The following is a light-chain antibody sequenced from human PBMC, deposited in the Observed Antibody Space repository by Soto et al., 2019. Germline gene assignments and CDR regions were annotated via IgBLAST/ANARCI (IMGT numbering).Light chain of an antibody. V-gene: IGKV4-1*01. CDR2: WAS. Sequence: DIVMTQCPDSLAVSLGERATINCKSSQSVLYSSNDKNYLAWYQQKPGQPPKLLIYWASTRQSGVPDRFSGSGSGTDFTLTISSLQAEDVAVYFCHQYYSTPYTFGQGTKLEI. J-gene: IGKJ2*01. CDR3: HQYYSTPYT. CDR1: QSVLYSSNDKNY.